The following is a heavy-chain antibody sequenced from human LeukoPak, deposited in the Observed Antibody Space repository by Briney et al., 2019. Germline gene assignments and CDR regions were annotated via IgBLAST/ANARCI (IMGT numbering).Heavy chain of an antibody. Sequence: GGSLRLSCAASGFTFTSYAMHWVRQAPAKGLECMAVISYDGGQKYYADSVKGRFTISRDDSKNTLYLQMNSLRAEDTAVYYCAKGVRGRSSDGMDVWGQGTTVTVSS. J-gene: IGHJ6*02. CDR3: AKGVRGRSSDGMDV. CDR1: GFTFTSYA. CDR2: ISYDGGQK. D-gene: IGHD3-16*01. V-gene: IGHV3-30*18.